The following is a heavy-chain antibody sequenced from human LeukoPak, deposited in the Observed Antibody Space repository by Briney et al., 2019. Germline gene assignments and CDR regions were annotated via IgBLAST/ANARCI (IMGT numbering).Heavy chain of an antibody. CDR3: ARDSALRFLEWLSHPYYYGMDV. CDR1: GYTLTELS. V-gene: IGHV1-46*01. Sequence: GASVKVSCKVSGYTLTELSMHWVRQAPGQGLEWMGIINPSGGSTSYAQKFQGRVTMTRDTSTSTVYMELSSLRSEDTAVYYCARDSALRFLEWLSHPYYYGMDVWGQGTTVTVSS. CDR2: INPSGGST. D-gene: IGHD3-3*01. J-gene: IGHJ6*02.